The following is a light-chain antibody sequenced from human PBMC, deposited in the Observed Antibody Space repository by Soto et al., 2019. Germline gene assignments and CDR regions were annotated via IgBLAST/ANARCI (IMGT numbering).Light chain of an antibody. CDR2: KAS. CDR3: PQYNSYSWT. J-gene: IGKJ1*01. V-gene: IGKV1-5*03. Sequence: DSQLAESRASLAASVRGRVTITCRASQSISSYLKWYQQKPGKAPKLLIYKASSLESGVPSRFSGSGSGTEFTLTISSLQPDDFATYYCPQYNSYSWTFGQGTKVAIK. CDR1: QSISSY.